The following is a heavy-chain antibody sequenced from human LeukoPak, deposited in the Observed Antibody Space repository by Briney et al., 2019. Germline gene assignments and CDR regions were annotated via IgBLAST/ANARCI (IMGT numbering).Heavy chain of an antibody. CDR3: ARVEVMYSNYGSGYSWYFDL. V-gene: IGHV1-18*01. CDR2: ISAYNGNT. Sequence: GASVKVSCKASGYTFTSYGISWVRQAPGQGLEWMGWISAYNGNTNYAQKLQGRVTMTTDTSTSTAYMELRSLRSDDTAVYYCARVEVMYSNYGSGYSWYFDLWGRGTLVTVSS. CDR1: GYTFTSYG. J-gene: IGHJ2*01. D-gene: IGHD4-11*01.